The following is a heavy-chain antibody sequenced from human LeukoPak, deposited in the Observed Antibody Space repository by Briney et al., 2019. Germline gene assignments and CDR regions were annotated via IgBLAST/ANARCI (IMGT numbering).Heavy chain of an antibody. J-gene: IGHJ3*02. Sequence: PGGSLRLSCASSGFTFSSYAMSWVRQAPGKGLEWVSSISSSSSYIYYADSVKGRFTISRDNAKNSLYLQMNSLRAEDTAVYYCARAQYRDRNDAFDIWGQGTMVTVSS. CDR2: ISSSSSYI. D-gene: IGHD2/OR15-2a*01. V-gene: IGHV3-21*01. CDR1: GFTFSSYA. CDR3: ARAQYRDRNDAFDI.